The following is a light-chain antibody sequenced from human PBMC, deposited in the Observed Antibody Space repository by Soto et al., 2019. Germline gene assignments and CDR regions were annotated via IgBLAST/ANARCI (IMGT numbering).Light chain of an antibody. CDR3: QQRSNWQT. V-gene: IGKV3-11*01. Sequence: EIVLTQSPATLSLSPGERATLSCRASQSVSSYLAWYQQKPGQAPRLLIYDASNRATGIPARFSGSGSGTDFTITISSLEPEDFAVYYCQQRSNWQTFGQGTKLEIK. CDR2: DAS. J-gene: IGKJ2*01. CDR1: QSVSSY.